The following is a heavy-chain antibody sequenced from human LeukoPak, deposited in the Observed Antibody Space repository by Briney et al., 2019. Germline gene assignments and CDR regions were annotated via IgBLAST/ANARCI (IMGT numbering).Heavy chain of an antibody. V-gene: IGHV3-53*04. Sequence: GGSLRLSCAASGFTVSTNYMNWVRQAPGKGLERVSVIYSGGSTYYADSVKGRFTISRHNSKNTLYLQMNSLRAEDTAVYYCAGYSSGRFNYWGQGALVTVSS. D-gene: IGHD6-19*01. CDR1: GFTVSTNY. CDR3: AGYSSGRFNY. CDR2: IYSGGST. J-gene: IGHJ4*02.